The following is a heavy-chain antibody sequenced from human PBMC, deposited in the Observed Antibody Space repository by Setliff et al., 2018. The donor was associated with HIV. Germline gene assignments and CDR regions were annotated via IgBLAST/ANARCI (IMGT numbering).Heavy chain of an antibody. CDR3: ARGRGPVGGDAIDI. CDR2: ISHGGSA. J-gene: IGHJ3*02. D-gene: IGHD3-16*01. V-gene: IGHV4-34*01. CDR1: GESLSAYY. Sequence: PSETLSLTCAVYGESLSAYYWTWIRQPPGKGLEWIGEISHGGSANYNPSLKSRVTISEDTSKNQFSLKLKSATAADTAVYYCARGRGPVGGDAIDIWGQGTMVTVSS.